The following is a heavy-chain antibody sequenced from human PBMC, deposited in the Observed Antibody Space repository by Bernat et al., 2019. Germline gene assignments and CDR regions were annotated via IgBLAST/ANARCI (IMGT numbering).Heavy chain of an antibody. CDR3: ARPHLYDFWSGPFDY. CDR1: GGSIRSSSYY. J-gene: IGHJ4*02. V-gene: IGHV4-39*01. CDR2: IYYSGST. Sequence: QLQLQESGPGLVKPSETLSLTCTVSGGSIRSSSYYWGWIRQPPGKGLEWIGSIYYSGSTYYNPSLKSRVTISVDTSKNQFSLKLSSVTAADTAVYYCARPHLYDFWSGPFDYWGQGTLVTVSS. D-gene: IGHD3-3*01.